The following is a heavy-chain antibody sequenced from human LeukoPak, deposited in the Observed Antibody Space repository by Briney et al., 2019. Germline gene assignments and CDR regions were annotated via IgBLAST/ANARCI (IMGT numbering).Heavy chain of an antibody. CDR2: ISAYNGNT. V-gene: IGHV1-18*01. CDR1: GYTFTNYG. CDR3: ARLYYDSSGYYRDY. Sequence: ASVKVSCKASGYTFTNYGLNWVRQAPGQGLEWMGWISAYNGNTKYAQKLQGRVTMTSDTSTSTAYMELRSLRSDDTAVYYCARLYYDSSGYYRDYWGQGTLVTVSS. J-gene: IGHJ4*02. D-gene: IGHD3-22*01.